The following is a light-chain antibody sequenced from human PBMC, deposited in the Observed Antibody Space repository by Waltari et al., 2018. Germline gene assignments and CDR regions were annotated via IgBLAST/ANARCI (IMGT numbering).Light chain of an antibody. CDR3: QVLDSSRDHLV. J-gene: IGLJ2*01. CDR2: DNS. V-gene: IGLV3-21*02. Sequence: SFVLTQPPSVSVAPGQTAKITCEDNNSEDQSVHWYQQKAGQAPVLVVFDNSDRSSGIPERFSGSNFGNTATLTIIRVAAGDEADYYCQVLDSSRDHLVFGGGTRLTVL. CDR1: NSEDQS.